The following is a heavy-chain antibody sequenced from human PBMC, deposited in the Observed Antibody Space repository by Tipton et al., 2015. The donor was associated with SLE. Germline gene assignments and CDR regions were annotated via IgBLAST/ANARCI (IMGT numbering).Heavy chain of an antibody. D-gene: IGHD6-13*01. CDR1: GFTVSSNY. J-gene: IGHJ4*02. Sequence: SLRLSCAASGFTVSSNYMSWVRQAPGKGLEWVSSISSSSSYIYYADSVKGRFTISRDNAKNSLYLQMNSLRAEDTAVYYCARDKLAAAGTTDYWGQGTLVTVS. CDR3: ARDKLAAAGTTDY. CDR2: ISSSSSYI. V-gene: IGHV3-21*01.